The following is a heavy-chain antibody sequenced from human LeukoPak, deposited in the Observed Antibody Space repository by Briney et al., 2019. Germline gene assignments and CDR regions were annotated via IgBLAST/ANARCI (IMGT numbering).Heavy chain of an antibody. J-gene: IGHJ4*02. CDR2: ISFDGGNK. CDR1: EFTFNNYA. CDR3: ARDLDYYYGSGGGY. V-gene: IGHV3-30-3*01. D-gene: IGHD3-10*01. Sequence: PGGSLRLSCAASEFTFNNYAIHWVRQAPGKGLEWVAIISFDGGNKYYADSVKGRFTISRDNAKNMLFLQMKSLRADDTGVYYCARDLDYYYGSGGGYWGQRTLVTVSS.